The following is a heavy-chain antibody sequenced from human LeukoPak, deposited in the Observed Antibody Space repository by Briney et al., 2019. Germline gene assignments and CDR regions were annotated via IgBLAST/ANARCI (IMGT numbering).Heavy chain of an antibody. CDR2: INHSGST. CDR3: ARGGRYSSSPIDY. J-gene: IGHJ4*02. V-gene: IGHV4-34*01. CDR1: GGSFSGYY. Sequence: PSETLSLTCAVYGGSFSGYYWSWIRQPPGKGLEWIGEINHSGSTNYNPSLKSRVTISVDTSKNQFSLKLSSVTAADTAVYYCARGGRYSSSPIDYWGQGTLVTVSS. D-gene: IGHD6-13*01.